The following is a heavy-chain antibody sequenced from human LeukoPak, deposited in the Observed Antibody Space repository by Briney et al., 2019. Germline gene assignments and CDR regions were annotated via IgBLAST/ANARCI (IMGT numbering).Heavy chain of an antibody. Sequence: GGSLRLSCAASGFTFSDYYMSWIRQAPGKGLEWVSYISSSGSTIYYADSVKGRFTISRDNAKNSLYLQRNSLRAEDTAVYYCARDRSTGLGEGYYMDVWGKGTTVTVSS. CDR3: ARDRSTGLGEGYYMDV. V-gene: IGHV3-11*01. CDR1: GFTFSDYY. D-gene: IGHD4-11*01. J-gene: IGHJ6*03. CDR2: ISSSGSTI.